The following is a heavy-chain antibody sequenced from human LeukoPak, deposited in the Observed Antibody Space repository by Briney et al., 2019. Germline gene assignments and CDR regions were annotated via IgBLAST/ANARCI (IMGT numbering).Heavy chain of an antibody. Sequence: PSETLSLTCTVSTYSISSGYYWGWIRQPPGKGLEWIGNIYHNGNTYYNPSLKSRVTISVDRSKNQFSLKLSSVTAADTAVYYCARVRTTVVTHDAFDIWGQGTMVTVSS. D-gene: IGHD4-23*01. CDR3: ARVRTTVVTHDAFDI. J-gene: IGHJ3*02. CDR2: IYHNGNT. V-gene: IGHV4-38-2*02. CDR1: TYSISSGYY.